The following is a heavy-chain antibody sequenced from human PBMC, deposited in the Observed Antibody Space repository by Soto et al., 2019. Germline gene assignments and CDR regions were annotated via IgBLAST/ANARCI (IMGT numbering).Heavy chain of an antibody. CDR2: IWYEGSNK. V-gene: IGHV3-33*01. CDR1: GFTFSSYG. D-gene: IGHD3-9*01. CDR3: ARESYYDILTGSEGLDY. Sequence: GGSLRLSCAASGFTFSSYGMHWVRQAPGKGLEWVAVIWYEGSNKFYSDSVKGRFTISRDNSKNTLYLQMNSLRAEDTAVYYCARESYYDILTGSEGLDYWGQGTLVTVSS. J-gene: IGHJ4*02.